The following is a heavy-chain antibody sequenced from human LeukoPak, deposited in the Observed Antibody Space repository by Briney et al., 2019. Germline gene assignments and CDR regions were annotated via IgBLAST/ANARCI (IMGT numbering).Heavy chain of an antibody. CDR1: GFTFSSYS. D-gene: IGHD2-2*01. Sequence: GGSLRLSCAASGFTFSSYSMNWVRQAPRKGLEWVSSISSSSSYIYYADSVKGRFTISRDNAKNSLYLQMNSLRAEDTAVYYCARAGYCSSTSCLPLRNFDYWGQGTLVTVSS. J-gene: IGHJ4*02. CDR2: ISSSSSYI. CDR3: ARAGYCSSTSCLPLRNFDY. V-gene: IGHV3-21*01.